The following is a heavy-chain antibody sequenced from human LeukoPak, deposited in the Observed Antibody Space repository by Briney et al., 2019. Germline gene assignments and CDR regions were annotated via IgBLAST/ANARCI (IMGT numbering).Heavy chain of an antibody. J-gene: IGHJ4*02. CDR3: ARGATYYDILTGPAL. CDR1: GFTFSSYA. CDR2: ISDNGGTT. V-gene: IGHV3-23*01. D-gene: IGHD3-9*01. Sequence: GGSLRLSCAASGFTFSSYALSWVRQAPGKGLEWVSAISDNGGTTFYADSVKGRFTISRDNAKNTLYLQMNSLRAEDTAVYYCARGATYYDILTGPALWGQGTLVTVSS.